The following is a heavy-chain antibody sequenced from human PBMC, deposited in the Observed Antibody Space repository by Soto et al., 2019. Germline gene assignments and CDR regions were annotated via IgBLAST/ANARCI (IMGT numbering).Heavy chain of an antibody. CDR3: AKAFGYCSGGSCYYFDY. Sequence: GGSLRLSCAASGFTFSSYGMHWVRQAPGKGLEWVAVISYDGSNKYYADSVKGRFTISRDNSKNTLYLQMNSLRAEYTAVYSCAKAFGYCSGGSCYYFDYWGQGTLVTVSS. CDR2: ISYDGSNK. D-gene: IGHD2-15*01. J-gene: IGHJ4*02. V-gene: IGHV3-30*18. CDR1: GFTFSSYG.